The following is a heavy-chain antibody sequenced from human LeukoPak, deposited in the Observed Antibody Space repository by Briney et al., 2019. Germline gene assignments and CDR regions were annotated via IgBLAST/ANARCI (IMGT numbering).Heavy chain of an antibody. V-gene: IGHV4-4*07. Sequence: SETLSLTCTVSGDSISSYYWSWIRQPAGKGLEWIGRIYTGGSTKYNPSLKSRVTMSVDTSKNHFSLKLSSVTDSDTAVYYCARAGHCSGGPCYPYFDYWGQGALVTVSS. CDR3: ARAGHCSGGPCYPYFDY. J-gene: IGHJ4*02. D-gene: IGHD2-15*01. CDR2: IYTGGST. CDR1: GDSISSYY.